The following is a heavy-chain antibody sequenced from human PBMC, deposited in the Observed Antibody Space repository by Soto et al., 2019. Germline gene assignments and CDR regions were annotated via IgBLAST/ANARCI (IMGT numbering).Heavy chain of an antibody. J-gene: IGHJ6*02. CDR1: GFTFSSYW. V-gene: IGHV3-74*01. Sequence: GGSLRLSCAASGFTFSSYWMHWVRQAPGKGLVWVSRINSDGSSTSYADSVRGRFTISRDNAKNTLYLQMNSLRAEDTAVYYCARVPQWCMHCLDVWGQGTTVTVSS. CDR2: INSDGSST. CDR3: ARVPQWCMHCLDV. D-gene: IGHD2-8*01.